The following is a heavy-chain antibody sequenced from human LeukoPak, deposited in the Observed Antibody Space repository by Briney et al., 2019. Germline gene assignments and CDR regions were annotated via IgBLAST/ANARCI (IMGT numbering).Heavy chain of an antibody. CDR2: IYHSGST. Sequence: PSETLSLTCAVSGGSISSGGYSWSWLRQPPGKGLEWIGYIYHSGSTYYNPSLKSRVTISVDRSKNQFSLKLSSVTAADTAVYYCARVGATPAHFDYWGQGTLVTVSS. J-gene: IGHJ4*02. CDR3: ARVGATPAHFDY. CDR1: GGSISSGGYS. V-gene: IGHV4-30-2*01. D-gene: IGHD5-12*01.